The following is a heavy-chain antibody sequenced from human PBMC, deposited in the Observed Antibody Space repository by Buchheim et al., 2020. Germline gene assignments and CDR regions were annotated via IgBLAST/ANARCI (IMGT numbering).Heavy chain of an antibody. J-gene: IGHJ5*01. V-gene: IGHV4-61*01. CDR3: ARGLRSSSWFDY. CDR2: VYYSGST. Sequence: QVQLQESGPGLVKPSETLSLTCTVSGGSVSSGSYYWSWIRQPPGKGLEWIGYVYYSGSTNYNPSLKSRLTISVKTSKKQFPLRLSSVTAADTAVYYCARGLRSSSWFDYWGQGTL. CDR1: GGSVSSGSYY. D-gene: IGHD6-13*01.